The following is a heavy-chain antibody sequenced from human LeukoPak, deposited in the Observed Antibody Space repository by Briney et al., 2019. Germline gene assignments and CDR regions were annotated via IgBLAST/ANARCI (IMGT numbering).Heavy chain of an antibody. Sequence: SSETLSLTCTVSGGSISSYYWSWIRQPPGKGLEWLGYIYYSGSTNYNPSLKSRVTISVDTYKKQFSLKLSSVTATDTAVYYCAGATLIAPRPGYFDYWGQGTLVTVSS. CDR2: IYYSGST. CDR1: GGSISSYY. D-gene: IGHD6-6*01. CDR3: AGATLIAPRPGYFDY. J-gene: IGHJ4*02. V-gene: IGHV4-59*01.